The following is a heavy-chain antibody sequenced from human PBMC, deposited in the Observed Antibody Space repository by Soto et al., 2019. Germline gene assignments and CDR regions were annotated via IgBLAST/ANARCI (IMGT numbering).Heavy chain of an antibody. CDR3: ARTFDYYGMDV. CDR2: IYHAGSV. Sequence: KPSETLSLTCAVSGYSIASGYYWAWIRQSPGKGLEWIGSIYHAGSVYYNPSLNSRVAVSLDTSKNHFSLKLTSVTAADTAVYYCARTFDYYGMDVWGQGLPVTVSS. J-gene: IGHJ6*02. V-gene: IGHV4-38-2*01. CDR1: GYSIASGYY.